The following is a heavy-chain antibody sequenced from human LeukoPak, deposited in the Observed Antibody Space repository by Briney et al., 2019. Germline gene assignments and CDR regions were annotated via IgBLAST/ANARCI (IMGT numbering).Heavy chain of an antibody. V-gene: IGHV3-30*02. CDR3: AREGGRAAAGRFDY. CDR1: GINFRTSG. J-gene: IGHJ4*02. CDR2: IQNDGGDK. D-gene: IGHD6-13*01. Sequence: GGPLRLSCAASGINFRTSGMHGVREAPGKALEWVTFIQNDGGDKYYAASVKGRFTISRDNSKNTVYLHMNSLRADDTALYYCAREGGRAAAGRFDYWGQGTLVTVSS.